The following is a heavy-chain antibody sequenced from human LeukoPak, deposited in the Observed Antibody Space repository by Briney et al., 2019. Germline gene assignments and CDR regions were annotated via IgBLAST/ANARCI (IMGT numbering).Heavy chain of an antibody. CDR1: GFTFGDYA. CDR2: IRSKAYGGTT. J-gene: IGHJ4*02. CDR3: TTADGSGWSALSY. D-gene: IGHD6-19*01. V-gene: IGHV3-49*03. Sequence: GGSLRLSCTASGFTFGDYAMSWFGQAPGKGLEWVGFIRSKAYGGTTEYAASVKGRFTISRDDSKSIAYLQMNSLKTEDTAVYYCTTADGSGWSALSYWGQGTLVTVSS.